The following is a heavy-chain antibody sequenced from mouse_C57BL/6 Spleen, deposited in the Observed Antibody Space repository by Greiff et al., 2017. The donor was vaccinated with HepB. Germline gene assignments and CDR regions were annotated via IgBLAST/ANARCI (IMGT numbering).Heavy chain of an antibody. V-gene: IGHV1-26*01. CDR2: INPNNGGT. CDR3: ARSVYYGTAWFAY. D-gene: IGHD2-1*01. CDR1: GYTFTDYY. J-gene: IGHJ3*01. Sequence: VQLQQSGPELVKPGASVKISCKASGYTFTDYYMNWVKQSHGKSLEWIGDINPNNGGTSYNQKFKGKATLTVDKSSSTAYMELRSLTAADSAVYYCARSVYYGTAWFAYWGQGTLVTVSA.